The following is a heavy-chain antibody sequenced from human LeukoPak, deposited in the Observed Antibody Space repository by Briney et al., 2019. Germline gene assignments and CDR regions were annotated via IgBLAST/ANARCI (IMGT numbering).Heavy chain of an antibody. CDR2: IYYSGST. CDR3: ARDSITMVRGVITYYFDY. V-gene: IGHV4-59*01. CDR1: GGPISSYY. Sequence: SETLSLTCTVSGGPISSYYWSWIRQPPGKGLEWIGYIYYSGSTNYNPSLKSRVTISVDTSKNQFSLKLSSVTAADTAVYYCARDSITMVRGVITYYFDYWGQGTLVTVSS. D-gene: IGHD3-10*01. J-gene: IGHJ4*02.